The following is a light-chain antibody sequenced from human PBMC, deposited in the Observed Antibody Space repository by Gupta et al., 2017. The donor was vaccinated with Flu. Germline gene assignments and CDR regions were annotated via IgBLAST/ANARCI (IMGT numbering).Light chain of an antibody. J-gene: IGLJ2*01. V-gene: IGLV1-40*01. Sequence: QSVLTQPPSVSGAPGQRVTISCTGSSSNIGAGYDVHWYQQRPGTAPNLLIYGNSNRPSGVPDRFSGSKSGTSASLAITGLQAEDEADYYCQSYDSSLSGYVVFGGGIKLTVL. CDR1: SSNIGAGYD. CDR3: QSYDSSLSGYVV. CDR2: GNS.